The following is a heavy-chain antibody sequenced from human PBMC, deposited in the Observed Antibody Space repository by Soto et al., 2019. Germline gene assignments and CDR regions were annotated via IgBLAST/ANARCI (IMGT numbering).Heavy chain of an antibody. Sequence: GGSLRLSCSASGFTFSSYVMYWVRQAPGKGLEFVSVISSNGDSTYYADSVKGRFTISRDNSKSTLFLQMSSLRTDDTAVYYCVKTGRFGQLVPSDYWGQGTLVTVSS. J-gene: IGHJ4*02. CDR3: VKTGRFGQLVPSDY. D-gene: IGHD6-6*01. CDR2: ISSNGDST. V-gene: IGHV3-64D*06. CDR1: GFTFSSYV.